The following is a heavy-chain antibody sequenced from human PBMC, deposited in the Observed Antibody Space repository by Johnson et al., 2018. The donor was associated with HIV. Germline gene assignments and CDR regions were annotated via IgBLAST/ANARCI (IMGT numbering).Heavy chain of an antibody. CDR2: IRYDGSNK. J-gene: IGHJ3*02. CDR1: GFTFSAYG. V-gene: IGHV3-30*02. D-gene: IGHD3-22*01. Sequence: QVQLVESGGGVVQPGGSLRLSCAASGFTFSAYGMHWVRQAPGKGLEWVAFIRYDGSNKYYADSVKGRFPISRDNSKNTLYLQMNSLRAEDTAVYYCARGGYYYDSYDAFDIWGQGTMVTVSS. CDR3: ARGGYYYDSYDAFDI.